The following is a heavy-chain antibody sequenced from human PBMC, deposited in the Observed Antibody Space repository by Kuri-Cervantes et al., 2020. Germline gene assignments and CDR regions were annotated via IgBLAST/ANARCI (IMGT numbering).Heavy chain of an antibody. V-gene: IGHV4-39*01. CDR3: ASILRIAAAVLDMDV. CDR2: IYYSGST. J-gene: IGHJ6*03. D-gene: IGHD6-13*01. Sequence: GSLRLSYTVSGGSISSSSYYWGWIRQPPGKGLEWIGSIYYSGSTYYNPSLKSRVTISVDTSKNQFSLKLSSVTAADTAVYYCASILRIAAAVLDMDVWGKGTTVTVSS. CDR1: GGSISSSSYY.